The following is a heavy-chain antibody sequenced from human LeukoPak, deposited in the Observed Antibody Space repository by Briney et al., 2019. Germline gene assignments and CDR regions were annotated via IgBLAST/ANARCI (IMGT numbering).Heavy chain of an antibody. D-gene: IGHD6-19*01. CDR2: IYYSGST. CDR1: GGSISSSSYY. J-gene: IGHJ3*02. CDR3: ARLDNNAWYYAFDI. Sequence: PSETLSLTCTVSGGSISSSSYYWGWIRQPPGKVLEWVGSIYYSGSTYYNPSLKSRVTISVDTSKNQFSLKLSSVTAADTAVYCCARLDNNAWYYAFDIWSQGTMVTVSS. V-gene: IGHV4-39*01.